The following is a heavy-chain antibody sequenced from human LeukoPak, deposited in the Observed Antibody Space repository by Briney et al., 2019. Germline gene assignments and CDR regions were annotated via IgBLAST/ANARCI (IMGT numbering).Heavy chain of an antibody. J-gene: IGHJ3*02. CDR3: ARHSKIATDAFDI. CDR1: GGSISGSY. D-gene: IGHD3-22*01. Sequence: SSETLSLTCTVSGGSISGSYWSWIRQPPGKGLEWIGYLYYSRSTNYNPSLKSRVTISVDTSKNQFSLKLSSVTAADTAVYYCARHSKIATDAFDIWGQGTMVTVSS. CDR2: LYYSRST. V-gene: IGHV4-59*08.